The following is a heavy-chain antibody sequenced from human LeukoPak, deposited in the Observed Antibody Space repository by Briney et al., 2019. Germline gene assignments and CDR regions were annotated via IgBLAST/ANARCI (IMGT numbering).Heavy chain of an antibody. V-gene: IGHV1-18*01. D-gene: IGHD3-22*01. CDR1: GYTFTSYG. Sequence: ASVKVSCKASGYTFTSYGLSWVRQAPGQGLEWMGWISAYSGNTKYAQNVQGRVTMTTDTSTSTAYMELRSLRSDDTAVYYCARDQDGDYYDSRPPSSSGYWGQGTLVTVSS. CDR2: ISAYSGNT. J-gene: IGHJ4*02. CDR3: ARDQDGDYYDSRPPSSSGY.